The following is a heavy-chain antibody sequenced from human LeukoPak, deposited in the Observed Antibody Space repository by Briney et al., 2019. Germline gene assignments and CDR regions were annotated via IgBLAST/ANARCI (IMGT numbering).Heavy chain of an antibody. D-gene: IGHD5-24*01. CDR3: ARDGGWLQYIDY. V-gene: IGHV3-21*01. CDR1: GFSFTTYS. CDR2: MSSSNSFI. Sequence: PGGSLRLSCAASGFSFTTYSMNWVRQAPGKGLEWVSSMSSSNSFIYYADSVKGRFTISRDNAKDSLYLQMNSLRAEDTAVYYCARDGGWLQYIDYWGQGTLVTVSS. J-gene: IGHJ4*02.